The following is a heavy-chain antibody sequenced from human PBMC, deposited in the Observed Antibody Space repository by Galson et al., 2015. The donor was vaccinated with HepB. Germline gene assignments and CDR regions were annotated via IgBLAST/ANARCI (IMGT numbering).Heavy chain of an antibody. Sequence: ETLSLTCAVYGESFTGYDWSWIRQSPGKGLEWIGEVNDSGNTRYSPSLQSRVTIFVDTSKSQFSLRMTSVTAADAAVYYCARHRRRLTLTGSRRGIPDYFDHWAQGTRVTVSS. CDR3: ARHRRRLTLTGSRRGIPDYFDH. J-gene: IGHJ4*02. CDR1: GESFTGYD. D-gene: IGHD3-9*01. CDR2: VNDSGNT. V-gene: IGHV4-34*01.